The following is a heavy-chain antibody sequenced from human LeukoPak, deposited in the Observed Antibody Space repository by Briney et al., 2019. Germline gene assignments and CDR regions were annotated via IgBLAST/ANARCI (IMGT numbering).Heavy chain of an antibody. V-gene: IGHV4-30-4*08. CDR2: IYYSGST. CDR3: ARTHKYTKVSPNFDY. J-gene: IGHJ4*02. Sequence: SETLSLTCTVSGGSISNYYWSWIRQPPGKGLEWIGYIYYSGSTYYNPSLKSRVTISVDTSKNQFSLKLSSVTAADTAVYYCARTHKYTKVSPNFDYWGQGTLVTVSS. D-gene: IGHD1-1*01. CDR1: GGSISNYY.